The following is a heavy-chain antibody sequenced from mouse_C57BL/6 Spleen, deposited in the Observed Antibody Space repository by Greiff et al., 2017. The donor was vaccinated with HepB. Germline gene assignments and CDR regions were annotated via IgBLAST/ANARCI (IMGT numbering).Heavy chain of an antibody. V-gene: IGHV1-55*01. CDR3: ARGGYAWFAY. CDR2: IYPGSGST. Sequence: QVHVKQSGAELVKPGASVKMSCKASGYTFTSYWITWVKQRPGQGLEWIGDIYPGSGSTNYNEKFKSKATLTVDTSSSTAYMQLSSLTSEDSAVYYCARGGYAWFAYWGQGTLVTVSA. J-gene: IGHJ3*01. CDR1: GYTFTSYW. D-gene: IGHD2-14*01.